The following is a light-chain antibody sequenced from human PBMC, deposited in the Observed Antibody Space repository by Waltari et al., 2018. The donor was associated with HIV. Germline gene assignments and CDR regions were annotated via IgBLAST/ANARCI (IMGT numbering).Light chain of an antibody. CDR1: QSVSSSY. Sequence: EIVLTQSPGTLSLSPGERVTLSCRASQSVSSSYLARYQQKVGQAPRLLIHGDSSRATGIPDRFSGSGSGTDFTLTISGLEPEDFAVYYCQQYGSSPPFTFGPGTKVDIK. CDR3: QQYGSSPPFT. CDR2: GDS. V-gene: IGKV3-20*01. J-gene: IGKJ3*01.